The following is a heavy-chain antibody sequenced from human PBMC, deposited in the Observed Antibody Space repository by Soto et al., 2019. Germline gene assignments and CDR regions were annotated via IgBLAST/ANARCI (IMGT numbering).Heavy chain of an antibody. CDR2: IFHSGST. CDR3: ARYSSGYYYYGMDV. V-gene: IGHV4-59*08. CDR1: GGSISSYY. Sequence: PSETLSLTCTVSGGSISSYYWSWIRQSPGRGLEWIGHIFHSGSTNYNPALKSRVTISVDTSKNQFSLKLSSVTAADTAVYYCARYSSGYYYYGMDVWGQGTTVTVSS. J-gene: IGHJ6*02. D-gene: IGHD3-22*01.